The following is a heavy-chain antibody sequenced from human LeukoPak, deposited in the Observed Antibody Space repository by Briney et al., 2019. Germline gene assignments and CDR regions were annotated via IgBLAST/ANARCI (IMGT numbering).Heavy chain of an antibody. J-gene: IGHJ4*02. CDR3: TTDAPETYYYDSSGYYNDDY. CDR1: GFTFSSYA. D-gene: IGHD3-22*01. CDR2: IKSKTDGGTT. Sequence: GGSLRLSCAASGFTFSSYAMSWVRQAPGKGLEWVGRIKSKTDGGTTDYAAPVKGRFTISRDDSKNTLYLQMNSLETEDTAVYYCTTDAPETYYYDSSGYYNDDYWGQGTLVTVSS. V-gene: IGHV3-15*01.